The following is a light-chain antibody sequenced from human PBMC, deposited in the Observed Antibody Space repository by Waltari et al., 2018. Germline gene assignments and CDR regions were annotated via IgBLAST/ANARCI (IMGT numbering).Light chain of an antibody. Sequence: DIQMTQSPSSLSASVGDRVTITCRASQSISSYLNWYQQKPGKAPKLLIYAASSLQSGVPSRFSGSGSGTDFTLTISSLQPEDFGTYYCQQSYSTPPTFGGGTKVEIK. CDR3: QQSYSTPPT. CDR2: AAS. V-gene: IGKV1-39*01. CDR1: QSISSY. J-gene: IGKJ4*01.